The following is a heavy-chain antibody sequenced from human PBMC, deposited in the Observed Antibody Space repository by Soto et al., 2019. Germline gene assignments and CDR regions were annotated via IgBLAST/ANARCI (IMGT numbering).Heavy chain of an antibody. CDR2: IRSNADGGTT. CDR3: TTSIFGVVTGR. Sequence: EGQLVESGGGLVKPGGSLRLSCAASGFTFSNAWMNWVRQAPGKGLEWVGRIRSNADGGTTDYGAPVTGRFTFSREDSENTLFLQMNSLKTEDTAVYYCTTSIFGVVTGRWGQGTLVTVSS. D-gene: IGHD3-3*01. CDR1: GFTFSNAW. J-gene: IGHJ4*02. V-gene: IGHV3-15*07.